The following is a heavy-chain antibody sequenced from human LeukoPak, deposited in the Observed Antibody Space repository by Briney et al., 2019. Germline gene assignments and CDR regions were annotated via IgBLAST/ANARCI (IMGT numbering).Heavy chain of an antibody. Sequence: GVLRLSCAVSGFTVSSNYMSWVRQAPGKGLEWVSIIYSGGLTYYADSLRGRFIISRDDSMNTLYLQMNSLRAEDTAVYYCATNYYESTGYFPSSWGQGTLVTVSS. CDR3: ATNYYESTGYFPSS. D-gene: IGHD3-22*01. V-gene: IGHV3-53*01. CDR1: GFTVSSNY. J-gene: IGHJ4*02. CDR2: IYSGGLT.